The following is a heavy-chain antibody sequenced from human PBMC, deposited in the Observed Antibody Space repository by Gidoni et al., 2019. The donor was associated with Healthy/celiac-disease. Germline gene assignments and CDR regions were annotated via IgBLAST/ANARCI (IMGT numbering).Heavy chain of an antibody. CDR1: GYTFTSYY. J-gene: IGHJ6*02. CDR2: INPSGGST. D-gene: IGHD2-15*01. CDR3: ARLGYCSGGSCYSRILNYGMDV. V-gene: IGHV1-46*01. Sequence: QVQLVQSGAEVKKPGASVKVSCKASGYTFTSYYMHWVRQAPGQGLEWMGIINPSGGSTSYAQKFQGRVTMTRDTSTSTVYMELSSLRSEDTAVYYCARLGYCSGGSCYSRILNYGMDVWGQGTTVTVSS.